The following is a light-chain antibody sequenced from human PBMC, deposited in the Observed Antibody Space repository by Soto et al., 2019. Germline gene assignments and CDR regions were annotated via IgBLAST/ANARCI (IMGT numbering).Light chain of an antibody. CDR1: QSVSSSY. Sequence: EIVLTQSPGTLSLSPGERATLSYRASQSVSSSYLAWYQQKPGQAPRLLIYGASSRATGIPDRFSGSGSGTDFTLTISRLEPEDFAVYYCQQYGSSPWTFGPGTKVDIK. V-gene: IGKV3-20*01. CDR2: GAS. CDR3: QQYGSSPWT. J-gene: IGKJ3*01.